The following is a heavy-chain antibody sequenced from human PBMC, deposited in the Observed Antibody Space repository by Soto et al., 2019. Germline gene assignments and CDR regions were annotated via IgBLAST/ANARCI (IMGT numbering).Heavy chain of an antibody. CDR3: AGGNISGWNY. CDR1: GGTFSSYT. V-gene: IGHV1-69*02. D-gene: IGHD6-19*01. J-gene: IGHJ4*02. CDR2: IIPILGIA. Sequence: QVQLVQSGAEVKKPGSSVKVSCKASGGTFSSYTISWVRQAPGQGLEWMGRIIPILGIANDAQKFQGRVTITADKSTSTAYMELSSLRAEDTAVYYCAGGNISGWNYWGQGTLVTVSS.